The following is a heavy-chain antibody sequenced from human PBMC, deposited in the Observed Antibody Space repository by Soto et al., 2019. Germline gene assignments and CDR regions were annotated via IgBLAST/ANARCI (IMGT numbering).Heavy chain of an antibody. Sequence: SVKVSCKACGLTFTSSAVQWVGQALGQRLEWIGWIVVGSGNTNYAQKFQERVTITRDMSTSTAYMELSSLRSEDTAVYYCAADQGYSGSMYLGQRTLVNVSS. CDR1: GLTFTSSA. CDR2: IVVGSGNT. V-gene: IGHV1-58*01. CDR3: AADQGYSGSMY. J-gene: IGHJ4*02. D-gene: IGHD1-26*01.